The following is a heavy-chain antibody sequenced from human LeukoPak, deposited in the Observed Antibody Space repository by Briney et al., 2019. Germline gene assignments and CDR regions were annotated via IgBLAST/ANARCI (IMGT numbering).Heavy chain of an antibody. Sequence: SESLSLTCAVYGGSFSGYYWCWIRQPPGKGLEWIGEINHSGSTNYNPSLKSRVTISVDTSKNQFSLKLSSVTAADTAVYYCARDLGYGNWFDPWGQGTLVTVSS. CDR3: ARDLGYGNWFDP. CDR2: INHSGST. CDR1: GGSFSGYY. D-gene: IGHD5-12*01. J-gene: IGHJ5*02. V-gene: IGHV4-34*01.